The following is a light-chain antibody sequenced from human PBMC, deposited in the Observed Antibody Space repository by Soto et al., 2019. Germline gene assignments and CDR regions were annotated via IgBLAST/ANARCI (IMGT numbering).Light chain of an antibody. CDR2: GAS. V-gene: IGKV3-15*01. Sequence: EIVMTQSPAPLSVSPGGRATLSCKASQTIGDTLAWYQQKPGQAPRLLIYGASSRVTGFPARFSGSGSGTDFTLTISSLQSDDVSAYYCQQYNNWPWTLGQGTKVDIK. J-gene: IGKJ1*01. CDR1: QTIGDT. CDR3: QQYNNWPWT.